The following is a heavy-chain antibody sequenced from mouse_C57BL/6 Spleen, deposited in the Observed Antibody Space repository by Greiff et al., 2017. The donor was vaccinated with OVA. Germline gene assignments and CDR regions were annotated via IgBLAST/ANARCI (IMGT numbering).Heavy chain of an antibody. V-gene: IGHV5-2*01. Sequence: EVKLMESGGGLVQPGESLKLSCESNEYEFPSHDMSWVRKTPEKRLELVAAINSDGGSTYYPDTMERRFIISRDNTKKTLYLQMSSLRSEDTAVYYCARYYSNYRGAMDYWGQGTSVTVSS. J-gene: IGHJ4*01. CDR2: INSDGGST. CDR1: EYEFPSHD. D-gene: IGHD2-5*01. CDR3: ARYYSNYRGAMDY.